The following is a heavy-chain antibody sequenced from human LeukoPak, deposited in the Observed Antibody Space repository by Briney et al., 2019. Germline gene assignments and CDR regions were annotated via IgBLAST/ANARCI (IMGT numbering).Heavy chain of an antibody. V-gene: IGHV1-2*02. CDR1: AYNLTSYY. J-gene: IGHJ6*03. Sequence: SVNPSWNAAAYNLTSYYLRWVRQAAAQGLEGLGWINPNTGDTNYAQKFQGRVTMTRDTSISTAYMELSRMRTDDTGVYYCERFYSGYGKYYYYMDVWGKGTTVTISS. CDR3: ERFYSGYGKYYYYMDV. D-gene: IGHD5-12*01. CDR2: INPNTGDT.